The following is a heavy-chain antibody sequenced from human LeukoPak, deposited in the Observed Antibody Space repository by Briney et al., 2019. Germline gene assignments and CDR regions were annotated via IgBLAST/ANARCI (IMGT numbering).Heavy chain of an antibody. V-gene: IGHV7-4-1*02. CDR2: INTNTGNP. Sequence: ASVNVSCKASGYTFTSYAMNWVRQAPGQGLEWMGWINTNTGNPTYAQGFTGRFVFSLDTSVSTAYLQISSLKAEDIALYYCARVSRSRGEWLFDNWGQGTLVTGSS. J-gene: IGHJ4*02. D-gene: IGHD3-3*01. CDR1: GYTFTSYA. CDR3: ARVSRSRGEWLFDN.